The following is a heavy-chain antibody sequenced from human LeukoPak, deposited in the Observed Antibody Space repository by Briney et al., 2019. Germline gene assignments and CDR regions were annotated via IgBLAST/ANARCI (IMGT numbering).Heavy chain of an antibody. V-gene: IGHV1-46*01. Sequence: ASVKVSCKASGYTFTSYYIHWVRQAPGQGLEYMGIIRPSGSTAYAQKFQGRVTMTRDTSTSAVYMELSSLRSGDTAVYYCARVRSWFDPWGQGTLVTVSS. CDR2: IRPSGST. CDR3: ARVRSWFDP. CDR1: GYTFTSYY. J-gene: IGHJ5*02.